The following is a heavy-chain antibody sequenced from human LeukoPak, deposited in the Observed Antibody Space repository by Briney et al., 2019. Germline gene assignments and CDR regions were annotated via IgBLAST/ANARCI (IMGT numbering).Heavy chain of an antibody. Sequence: GGSLRLSCAASGFTYSSYSLNWVRQVPGKGLEWVSYISSSSSYRYYADSVKGRFTISRDNAKSSLYLQMDSLRAEDTAVYYCARDNDYGVDYWGQGTLVTVSS. CDR1: GFTYSSYS. V-gene: IGHV3-21*01. CDR3: ARDNDYGVDY. D-gene: IGHD4-17*01. J-gene: IGHJ4*02. CDR2: ISSSSSYR.